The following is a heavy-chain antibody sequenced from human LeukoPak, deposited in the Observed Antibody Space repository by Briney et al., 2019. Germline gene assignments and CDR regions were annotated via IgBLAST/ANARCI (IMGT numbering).Heavy chain of an antibody. CDR2: ISYDGSNK. V-gene: IGHV3-30*18. J-gene: IGHJ4*02. CDR1: GFTFSSYG. Sequence: GRSLRLSCAASGFTFSSYGMHWVRQAPGKGLEWVAVISYDGSNKYYADSVKGRFTISRDNSKNTLYLQMNSLRAEDTAVYYCVKDEGYSYGIRDDHFDYWGQGTLVTVSS. D-gene: IGHD5-18*01. CDR3: VKDEGYSYGIRDDHFDY.